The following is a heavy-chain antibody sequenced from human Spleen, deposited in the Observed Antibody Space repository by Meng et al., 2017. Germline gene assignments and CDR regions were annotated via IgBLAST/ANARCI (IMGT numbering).Heavy chain of an antibody. CDR1: GFTFSSYS. V-gene: IGHV3-21*01. J-gene: IGHJ4*01. CDR2: ISSSSSYI. CDR3: ARDLSVHSSSPYDY. Sequence: GGSLRLSCAASGFTFSSYSMNWVRQAPGKGLEWVSSISSSSSYIYYADSVKGRFTISRDNAKNSLYLQMNSLRAEDTAVYYCARDLSVHSSSPYDYWGQGTLVTVSS. D-gene: IGHD6-13*01.